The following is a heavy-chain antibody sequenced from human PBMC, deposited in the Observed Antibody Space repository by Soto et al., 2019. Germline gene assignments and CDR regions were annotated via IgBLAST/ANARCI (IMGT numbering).Heavy chain of an antibody. CDR1: GFTFSSYA. D-gene: IGHD2-2*01. CDR3: ARDGSMWCSSTSCYGDY. Sequence: GGSLRLSCAASGFTFSSYAMHWVRQAPGKGLEYVSAISSNGGSTYYANSVKGRFTISRDNSKNTLYLQMGSLRAEDMAVYYCARDGSMWCSSTSCYGDYWGQGTLVTVSS. J-gene: IGHJ4*02. CDR2: ISSNGGST. V-gene: IGHV3-64*01.